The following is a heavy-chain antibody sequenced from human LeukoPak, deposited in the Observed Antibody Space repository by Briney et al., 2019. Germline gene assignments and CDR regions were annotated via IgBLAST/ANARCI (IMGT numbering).Heavy chain of an antibody. V-gene: IGHV3-7*01. J-gene: IGHJ6*02. Sequence: GGFLRLSCAASGFTFSSYWMSWVRQAPGKGLEWVANIKQDGSEKYYVDSVKGRFTISRDNAKNSLYLRMNSLRAEDTAVYYCARDRKWLDSQSPYYYYYGMDVWGQGTTVTVSS. D-gene: IGHD5-12*01. CDR3: ARDRKWLDSQSPYYYYYGMDV. CDR1: GFTFSSYW. CDR2: IKQDGSEK.